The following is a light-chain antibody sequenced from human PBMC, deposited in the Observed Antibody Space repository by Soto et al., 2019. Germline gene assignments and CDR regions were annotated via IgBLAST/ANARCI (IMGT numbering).Light chain of an antibody. CDR1: QSISSY. Sequence: DIQMTPSPSSLSASVGDRVTITCRASQSISSYLNWYQQKPGEAPKILIYAASTLQGGVPSRFSGRGSAPDFSLTISSLQPADFATYYCQQTFSAPVTFGQGTSLEIK. V-gene: IGKV1-39*01. J-gene: IGKJ2*01. CDR2: AAS. CDR3: QQTFSAPVT.